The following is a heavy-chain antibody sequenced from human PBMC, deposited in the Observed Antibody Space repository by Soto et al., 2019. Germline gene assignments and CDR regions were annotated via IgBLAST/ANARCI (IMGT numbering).Heavy chain of an antibody. D-gene: IGHD1-26*01. CDR2: IYFSGST. V-gene: IGHV4-59*01. J-gene: IGHJ5*02. CDR3: ARVGSGSYYDFNWFDP. CDR1: GGSISSYY. Sequence: SETLALTCTFSGGSISSYYRSWIRQPPGKGLEWIGHIYFSGSTNYNPSLKSRVTISIDTSKRQLSLKLRSVTAADTAVYYCARVGSGSYYDFNWFDPWGQGKVVTVSS.